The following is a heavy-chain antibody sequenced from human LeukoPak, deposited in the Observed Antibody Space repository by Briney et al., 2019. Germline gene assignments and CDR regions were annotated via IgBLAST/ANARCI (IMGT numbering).Heavy chain of an antibody. CDR2: IYHSGST. D-gene: IGHD2-21*02. J-gene: IGHJ3*02. V-gene: IGHV4-4*02. CDR1: GGSISSSNW. CDR3: ARAQNCGGDCYSGGSDAFDI. Sequence: SGTLSLTCAVSGGSISSSNWWSWVRQPPGKGLEWIGEIYHSGSTNYNPSLKSRVTISVDKSKNQFSLKLSSVTAADTAVYYCARAQNCGGDCYSGGSDAFDIWGQGTMVTVSS.